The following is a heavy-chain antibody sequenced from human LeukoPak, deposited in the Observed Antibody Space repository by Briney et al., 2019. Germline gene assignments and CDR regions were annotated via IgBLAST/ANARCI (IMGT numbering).Heavy chain of an antibody. J-gene: IGHJ6*03. D-gene: IGHD6-19*01. V-gene: IGHV3-74*01. CDR1: GFTFSSYW. CDR3: ARVWREQWLVRYYYYYYMDV. Sequence: SGGSLRLSCAASGFTFSSYWMHWVRQAPGKGLVWVSRINSDGSSTSYADSVKGRFTISRDNAKNTLYLQMNSLRAEDTAVYYCARVWREQWLVRYYYYYYMDVWGKGTTVTVSS. CDR2: INSDGSST.